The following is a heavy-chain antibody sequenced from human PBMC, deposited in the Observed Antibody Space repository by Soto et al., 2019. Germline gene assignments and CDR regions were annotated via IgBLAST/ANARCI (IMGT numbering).Heavy chain of an antibody. CDR1: GGSISSYY. J-gene: IGHJ6*02. V-gene: IGHV4-59*12. Sequence: SETLSLTCTVSGGSISSYYWSWIRQPPGKGLEWIGEIYHSGSTNYNPSLKSRVTISVDKSKNQFSLKLSSVTAADTAVYYCARGYYGSGSGGYYGMDVWGQGTTVTVSS. D-gene: IGHD3-10*01. CDR3: ARGYYGSGSGGYYGMDV. CDR2: IYHSGST.